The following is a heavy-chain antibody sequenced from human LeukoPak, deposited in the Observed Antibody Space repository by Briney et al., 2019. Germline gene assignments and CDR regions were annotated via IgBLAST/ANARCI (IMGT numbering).Heavy chain of an antibody. CDR3: AKDMGTFALGYYYGSGSL. CDR2: IIPILGIA. J-gene: IGHJ4*02. Sequence: ASVKVSCKASGGTFSSYAISWVRQAPGQGLEWMGRIIPILGIANYAQKFQGRVTITADKSTSTAYMELSSLRSEDTAVYYCAKDMGTFALGYYYGSGSLWGQGTLVTVSS. V-gene: IGHV1-69*04. CDR1: GGTFSSYA. D-gene: IGHD3-10*01.